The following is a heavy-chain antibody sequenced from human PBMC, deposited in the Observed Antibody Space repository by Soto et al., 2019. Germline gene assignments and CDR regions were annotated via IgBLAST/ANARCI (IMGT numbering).Heavy chain of an antibody. CDR1: GYTFTGYY. J-gene: IGHJ5*02. D-gene: IGHD3-10*01. CDR2: INPNSGGT. V-gene: IGHV1-2*04. Sequence: QVQLVQSGAEVKKPGASVKVSCKASGYTFTGYYMHWVRQAPGQGLEWMGWINPNSGGTNYAQKFQGWVTKTRDTSISTAYMELSRLRSDDTAVYYCARGGGSDYYGSGSYDWFDPWGQGTLVIVSS. CDR3: ARGGGSDYYGSGSYDWFDP.